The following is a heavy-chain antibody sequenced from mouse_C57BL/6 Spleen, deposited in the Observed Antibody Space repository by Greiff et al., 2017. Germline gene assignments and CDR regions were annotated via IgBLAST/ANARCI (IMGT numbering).Heavy chain of an antibody. CDR2: IYPGSGNT. D-gene: IGHD1-1*01. Sequence: QVQLQQSGAELVRPGASVKLSCKASGYTFTDYYINWVKQRPGQGLEWIARIYPGSGNTYYNEKFKGKATLTAEKSSSTAYMQLSSLTSEDSAVYFCARETTVVAKYYYAMDYWGQGTSVTVSS. CDR1: GYTFTDYY. CDR3: ARETTVVAKYYYAMDY. V-gene: IGHV1-76*01. J-gene: IGHJ4*01.